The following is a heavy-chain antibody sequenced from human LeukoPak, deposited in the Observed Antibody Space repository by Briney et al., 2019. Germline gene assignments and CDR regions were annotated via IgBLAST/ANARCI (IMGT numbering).Heavy chain of an antibody. CDR1: GFTFTAYY. D-gene: IGHD3-10*01. CDR2: INANTGVA. J-gene: IGHJ4*02. V-gene: IGHV1-2*02. CDR3: AKEGAGDSKANDY. Sequence: ASVKVSCKASGFTFTAYYIHWVRQAPGQGLEWMGCINANTGVATYAQKFQGRVTMTRDTSISAAYMELSSLRSDDTAMYYCAKEGAGDSKANDYWGQGTLSASPQ.